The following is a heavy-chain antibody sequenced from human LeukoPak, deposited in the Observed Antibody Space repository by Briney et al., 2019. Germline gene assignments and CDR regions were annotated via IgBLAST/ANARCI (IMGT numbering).Heavy chain of an antibody. Sequence: SQTLSLTCAISGDSVSSNSAAWNWIRQSPSRGLEWLGRTYYRSKWYNDYAVSVKSRITINPDTSKNQFSLQLNSVTPEDTAVYYCARGVGKDSSGYIDAFDIWGQGTMVTVSS. J-gene: IGHJ3*02. D-gene: IGHD3-22*01. CDR1: GDSVSSNSAA. CDR3: ARGVGKDSSGYIDAFDI. V-gene: IGHV6-1*01. CDR2: TYYRSKWYN.